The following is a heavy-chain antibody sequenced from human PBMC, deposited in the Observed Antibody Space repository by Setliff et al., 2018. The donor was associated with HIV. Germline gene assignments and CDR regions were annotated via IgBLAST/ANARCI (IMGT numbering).Heavy chain of an antibody. CDR1: GGSISSGSYY. J-gene: IGHJ6*03. Sequence: SETLSLTCTVSGGSISSGSYYWSWIRQPAGKGLEWIGRIYTTGITNYIPSLKSRVTISLDTSKNQFSLKLTSVTAADTAVYYCARGPRPVDVDYYYMDVLGKGTTVTVSS. CDR2: IYTTGIT. V-gene: IGHV4-61*02. CDR3: ARGPRPVDVDYYYMDV.